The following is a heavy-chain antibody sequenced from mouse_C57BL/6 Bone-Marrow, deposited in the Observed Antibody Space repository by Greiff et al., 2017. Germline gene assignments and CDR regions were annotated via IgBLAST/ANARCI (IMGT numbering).Heavy chain of an antibody. CDR3: ARLLRQFAY. Sequence: QVHVKQSGAELARPGASVKLSCKASGYTFTSYGISWVKQRTGQGLEWIGEIYPRSGNTYYNEKFKGKATLTAVKSSSTAYMELRSLTSEDSAVYFCARLLRQFAYWGQGTLVTVSA. CDR1: GYTFTSYG. V-gene: IGHV1-81*01. D-gene: IGHD1-2*01. CDR2: IYPRSGNT. J-gene: IGHJ3*01.